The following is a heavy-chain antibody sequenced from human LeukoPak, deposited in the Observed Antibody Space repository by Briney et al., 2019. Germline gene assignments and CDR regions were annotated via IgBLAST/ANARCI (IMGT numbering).Heavy chain of an antibody. CDR2: INHSGSA. CDR1: GGSFSGYY. Sequence: SETLSLTCTVSGGSFSGYYCTWIRQPPGKGLEWIGEINHSGSANYNPSLKSRVTISLDTSKNQFSLKLSSVTAADTAVYYCARGDYGDYDKSLYYFDYWGQGTLVTVSS. J-gene: IGHJ4*02. V-gene: IGHV4-34*01. CDR3: ARGDYGDYDKSLYYFDY. D-gene: IGHD4-17*01.